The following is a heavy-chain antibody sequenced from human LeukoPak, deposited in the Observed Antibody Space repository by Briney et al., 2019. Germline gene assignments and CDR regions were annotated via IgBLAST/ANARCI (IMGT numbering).Heavy chain of an antibody. CDR2: TYTGGTT. D-gene: IGHD6-13*01. CDR3: AKSVSVAAAGMYYYYMDV. J-gene: IGHJ6*03. Sequence: KPSETLSLTCTVSGGSISIYFWSWIRQPAENGLEWIGRTYTGGTTNYNPSLKSRVTMSVDTSKNQFSLKLSSVTAADTAIYYCAKSVSVAAAGMYYYYMDVWGKGTTVTVSS. CDR1: GGSISIYF. V-gene: IGHV4-4*07.